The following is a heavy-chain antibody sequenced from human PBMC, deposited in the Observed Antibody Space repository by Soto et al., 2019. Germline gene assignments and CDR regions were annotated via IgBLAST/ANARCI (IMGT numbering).Heavy chain of an antibody. CDR2: IIPIFGTA. J-gene: IGHJ4*02. Sequence: GASVKVSCKASGGTFSSYAISWVRQAPGQGLEWMGGIIPIFGTANYAQKFQGRVTITADESTSTAYMELSSLRSEDTAVYYCAIDLASSSWTEIDYWGQGTVVTVSS. D-gene: IGHD6-13*01. CDR1: GGTFSSYA. V-gene: IGHV1-69*13. CDR3: AIDLASSSWTEIDY.